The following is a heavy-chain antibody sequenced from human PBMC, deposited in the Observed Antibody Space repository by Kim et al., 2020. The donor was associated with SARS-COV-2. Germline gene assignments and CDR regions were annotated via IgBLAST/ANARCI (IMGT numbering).Heavy chain of an antibody. CDR3: ARCPAAIQYYYYYYMDV. V-gene: IGHV3-48*03. Sequence: YAASVKGRFTISRDNAKNSLYLQMNSLRAEDTAVYYCARCPAAIQYYYYYYMDVWGKGTTVTVSS. J-gene: IGHJ6*03. D-gene: IGHD2-2*02.